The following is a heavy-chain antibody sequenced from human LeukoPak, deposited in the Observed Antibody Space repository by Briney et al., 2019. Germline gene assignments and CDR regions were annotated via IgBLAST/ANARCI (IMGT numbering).Heavy chain of an antibody. D-gene: IGHD3-9*01. Sequence: SQTLSLTCAISGDSVSSNSAAWNWIRQSPSRGLEWLGRTYYRSKWYNDYAVSVKSRITINPDTSKNQFSLQLNSVTPEDTAVYYCARATLTKLRYFVPHQYWFDPWGQGTLVTVSS. CDR3: ARATLTKLRYFVPHQYWFDP. CDR1: GDSVSSNSAA. V-gene: IGHV6-1*01. J-gene: IGHJ5*02. CDR2: TYYRSKWYN.